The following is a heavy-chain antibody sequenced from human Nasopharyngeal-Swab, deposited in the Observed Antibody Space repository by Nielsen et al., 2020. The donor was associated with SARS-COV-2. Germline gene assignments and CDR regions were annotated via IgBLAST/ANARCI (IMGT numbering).Heavy chain of an antibody. Sequence: SETLSLTCAVYGGSFSGYYWSWIRQPPGKGLEWIGEINHSGSTNYNPSLKSRVTISLDTSKNQFSLQLNSVTPEDTAVYYCARGVVPAALGGYYFDYWGQGTLVIVSS. J-gene: IGHJ4*02. V-gene: IGHV4-34*01. CDR2: INHSGST. CDR1: GGSFSGYY. CDR3: ARGVVPAALGGYYFDY. D-gene: IGHD2-2*01.